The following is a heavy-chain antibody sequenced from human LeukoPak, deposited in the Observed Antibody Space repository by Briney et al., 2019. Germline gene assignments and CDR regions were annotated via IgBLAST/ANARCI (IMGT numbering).Heavy chain of an antibody. D-gene: IGHD3-22*01. J-gene: IGHJ6*02. V-gene: IGHV3-48*04. Sequence: GGSLRLSCAASGFTFSSYSMNWVRQAPGKGLEWVSYISSSGSTIYYADSVKGRFTISRDNAKNSLYLQRNSLRAEDTAVYYCARYYDSSGYYYDRGWWYYYYGMDVWGQGTTVTVSS. CDR3: ARYYDSSGYYYDRGWWYYYYGMDV. CDR1: GFTFSSYS. CDR2: ISSSGSTI.